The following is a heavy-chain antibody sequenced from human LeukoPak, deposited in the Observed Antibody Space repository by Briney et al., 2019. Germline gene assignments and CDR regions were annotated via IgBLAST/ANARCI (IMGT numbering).Heavy chain of an antibody. V-gene: IGHV4-34*01. J-gene: IGHJ5*02. CDR3: ARPLSVTFGGVIDPWFDP. CDR2: INHSGST. D-gene: IGHD3-16*02. Sequence: RSSETLSLTCAVYGGSFSGYYWSWIRQPPGKGLEWIGEINHSGSTNYNPSLKSRVTTSVDTSKNQFSLKLSSVTAADTAVYYCARPLSVTFGGVIDPWFDPWGQGTLVTVSS. CDR1: GGSFSGYY.